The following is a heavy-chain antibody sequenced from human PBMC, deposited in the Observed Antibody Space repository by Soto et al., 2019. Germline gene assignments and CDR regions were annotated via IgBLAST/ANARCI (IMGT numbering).Heavy chain of an antibody. CDR1: GFTFSGYW. CDR2: INRDGSST. Sequence: HPGGSLGLSCAAXGFTFSGYWMHWVRQAPGKGLVCVSRINRDGSSTNYADSVKGRFTTSRDNAKNTLYLQMNSLRAEDTAVYYCARVKDYGDYYPFDYWGQGTLVTVSS. V-gene: IGHV3-74*01. D-gene: IGHD4-17*01. J-gene: IGHJ4*02. CDR3: ARVKDYGDYYPFDY.